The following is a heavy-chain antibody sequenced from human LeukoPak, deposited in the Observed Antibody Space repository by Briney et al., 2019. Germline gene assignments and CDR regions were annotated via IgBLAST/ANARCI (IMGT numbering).Heavy chain of an antibody. CDR2: ISYDGSNK. CDR3: AREGRGNGYDY. D-gene: IGHD1-1*01. Sequence: GGSLRLSCAASGFTFSSYAMHWVRQAPGKGLEWVAVISYDGSNKYYADSVKGRFTISRDNSKNTLYLQMNSLRAEDTAVYHCAREGRGNGYDYWGQGTLVTVSS. V-gene: IGHV3-30-3*01. J-gene: IGHJ4*02. CDR1: GFTFSSYA.